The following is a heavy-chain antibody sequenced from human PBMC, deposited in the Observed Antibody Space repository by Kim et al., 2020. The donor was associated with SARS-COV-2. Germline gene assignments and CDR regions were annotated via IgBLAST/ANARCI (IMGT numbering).Heavy chain of an antibody. D-gene: IGHD3-22*01. CDR3: AREGIVVVPDRIYYYYGMVV. CDR1: GYTFTSYY. Sequence: ASVKVSCKASGYTFTSYYMHWVRQAPGQGLEWMGIINPSGGSTSYAQKFQGRVTMTRDTSTSTVYMELSSLRSEDTAVYYCAREGIVVVPDRIYYYYGMVVWGQGTTVTVSS. J-gene: IGHJ6*02. CDR2: INPSGGST. V-gene: IGHV1-46*01.